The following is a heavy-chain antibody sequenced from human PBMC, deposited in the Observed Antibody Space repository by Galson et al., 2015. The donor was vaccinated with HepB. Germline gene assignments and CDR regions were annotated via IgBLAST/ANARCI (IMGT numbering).Heavy chain of an antibody. CDR1: GYTFTSYG. V-gene: IGHV1-18*01. J-gene: IGHJ4*02. D-gene: IGHD2-2*01. CDR3: ARGDIVVVPAAPDISFDY. Sequence: SVKVSCKASGYTFTSYGISWVRQAPGQGLEWMGWISAYNGNTNYAQKLQGRVTMTTDTSTSTAYMELRSLRSDDTAVYYCARGDIVVVPAAPDISFDYWGQGTLVTVSS. CDR2: ISAYNGNT.